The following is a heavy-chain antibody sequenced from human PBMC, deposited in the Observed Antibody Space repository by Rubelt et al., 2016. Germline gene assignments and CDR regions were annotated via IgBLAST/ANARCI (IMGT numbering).Heavy chain of an antibody. V-gene: IGHV3-9*01. CDR2: ISWNSGSI. CDR1: GFTFDDYA. Sequence: EVQLVESGGGLVQPGRSLRLSCAVSGFTFDDYAMHWVRQTPGKGLEWVSGISWNSGSIDYADSVKGRFTIPRDNYKKMLYRQRNSLRAEDTAVYYCARPRVDTAMVSLDYWGQGTLVTVSS. CDR3: ARPRVDTAMVSLDY. J-gene: IGHJ4*02. D-gene: IGHD5-18*01.